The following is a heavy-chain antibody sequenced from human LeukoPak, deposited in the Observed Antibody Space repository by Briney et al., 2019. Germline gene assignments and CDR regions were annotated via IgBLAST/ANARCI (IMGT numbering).Heavy chain of an antibody. CDR2: IYHSGST. D-gene: IGHD4-17*01. J-gene: IGHJ4*02. CDR1: GDSISSSSYY. V-gene: IGHV4-39*01. Sequence: PSETLSLTCTVSGDSISSSSYYWGWIRQPPGKGLEWIGSIYHSGSTYYNPSLKSRVTISVDTSKNQFSLKVSSVTAADTAVYYCARQMVAYGDYVMDYWGQGNLVTVSS. CDR3: ARQMVAYGDYVMDY.